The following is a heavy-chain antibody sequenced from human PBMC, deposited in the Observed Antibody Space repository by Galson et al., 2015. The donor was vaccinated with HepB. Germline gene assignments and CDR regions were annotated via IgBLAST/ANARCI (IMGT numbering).Heavy chain of an antibody. CDR2: IYSSGST. Sequence: ETLSLTCTVSGGSISSYFWSWMRQPAGKGLEWIGRIYSSGSTDYNSSLKSRVTMSVDTSKNQFSLKLRSVTAADTAVYYCARGGRDYYYYYMDVWGKGTTVTVSS. J-gene: IGHJ6*03. D-gene: IGHD5-24*01. CDR1: GGSISSYF. CDR3: ARGGRDYYYYYMDV. V-gene: IGHV4-4*07.